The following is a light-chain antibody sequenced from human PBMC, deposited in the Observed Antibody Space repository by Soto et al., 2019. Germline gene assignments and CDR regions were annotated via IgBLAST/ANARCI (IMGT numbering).Light chain of an antibody. CDR1: QDISSY. V-gene: IGKV1-12*01. CDR2: GAH. CDR3: QQANSFPIT. J-gene: IGKJ5*01. Sequence: DIQMTQSPSTLSASVGCRVTITCRASQDISSYLAWYQQKTGRAPELLIHGAHSLHSGVPSRFSGSGYGTEFSLTISSLQTEDFATYFCQQANSFPITFGQGTRLEIK.